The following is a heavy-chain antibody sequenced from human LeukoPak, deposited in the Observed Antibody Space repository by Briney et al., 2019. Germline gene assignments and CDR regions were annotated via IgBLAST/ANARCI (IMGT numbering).Heavy chain of an antibody. CDR2: INPNSGGT. J-gene: IGHJ4*02. V-gene: IGHV1-2*04. Sequence: GASVKVYCKASGYTFTGYYIHWVRQAPGQGLEWMGWINPNSGGTNYAQKFRGWVTMTRDTSISTAYMELSRLTSDDTAVYYCARCRRNGYNSFDCWGQGTLVAVSS. CDR3: ARCRRNGYNSFDC. CDR1: GYTFTGYY. D-gene: IGHD5-24*01.